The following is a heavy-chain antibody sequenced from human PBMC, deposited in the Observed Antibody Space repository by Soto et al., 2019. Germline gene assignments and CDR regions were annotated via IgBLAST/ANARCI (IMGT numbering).Heavy chain of an antibody. J-gene: IGHJ6*02. V-gene: IGHV3-30*04. CDR3: AKFGTVVALSYGMDV. CDR2: ISYGGANQ. D-gene: IGHD2-2*01. CDR1: GFTFSSYA. Sequence: GGSLRLSCAASGFTFSSYAMHWVRQAPGKGLEWVADISYGGANQNYADSVKGRFTISRDISKNTLYLQMNSLRAEDTAVYYCAKFGTVVALSYGMDVWGQGTPVTVS.